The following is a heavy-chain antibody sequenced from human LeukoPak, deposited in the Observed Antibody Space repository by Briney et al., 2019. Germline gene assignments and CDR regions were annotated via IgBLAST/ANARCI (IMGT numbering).Heavy chain of an antibody. CDR2: IVVGSGNT. D-gene: IGHD5-18*01. J-gene: IGHJ3*02. CDR3: AAAYIGGAMVTNAFDI. V-gene: IGHV1-58*01. CDR1: GFSFTNSA. Sequence: ASVKVSCKASGFSFTNSAVQWVRQARGQRLEWIGWIVVGSGNTIYVQKFQERVTITRDMSTSTAYMELSSLRSEDTAVYYCAAAYIGGAMVTNAFDIWGQGTTVTVSS.